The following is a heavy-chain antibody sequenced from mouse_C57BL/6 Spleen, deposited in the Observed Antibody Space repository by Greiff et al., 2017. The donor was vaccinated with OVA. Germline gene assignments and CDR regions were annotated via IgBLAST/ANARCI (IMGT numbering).Heavy chain of an antibody. Sequence: QVQLQQSGAELVKPGASVKLSCKASGYTFTEYTIHWVKQRSGQGLEWIGWFYPGSGSIKYNEKFKDKATLTAYKSSSTVYMELSRLTSEDSAVYFCARHEEDYYGSSPDAMDYWGQGTSVTVSS. V-gene: IGHV1-62-2*01. CDR2: FYPGSGSI. CDR1: GYTFTEYT. J-gene: IGHJ4*01. D-gene: IGHD1-1*01. CDR3: ARHEEDYYGSSPDAMDY.